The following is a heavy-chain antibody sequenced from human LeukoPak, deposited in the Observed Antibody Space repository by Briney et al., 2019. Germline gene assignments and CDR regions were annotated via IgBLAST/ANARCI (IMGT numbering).Heavy chain of an antibody. V-gene: IGHV4-4*02. CDR3: ARVAVNYYDSSGYQDAFDI. CDR2: IYYSGST. CDR1: GGSISSSNW. J-gene: IGHJ3*02. Sequence: SGTLSLTCAVSGGSISSSNWWSWIRQPPGKGLEWIGYIYYSGSTYYNPSLKSRVTISVDTSKNQFSLKLSSVTAADTAVYYCARVAVNYYDSSGYQDAFDIWGQGTMVTVSS. D-gene: IGHD3-22*01.